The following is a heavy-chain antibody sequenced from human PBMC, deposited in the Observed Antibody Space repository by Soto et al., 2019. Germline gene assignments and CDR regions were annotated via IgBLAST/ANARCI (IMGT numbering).Heavy chain of an antibody. J-gene: IGHJ6*02. D-gene: IGHD1-26*01. CDR3: AREGESGATYYYYYGMDV. CDR2: ISSSGSTI. CDR1: GFTFSDYY. Sequence: GGSLRLSCAASGFTFSDYYMSWIRQAPGKGLEWVSYISSSGSTIYYADSVKGRFTISRDNAKNSLYLQMNSLRAEDTAVYYCAREGESGATYYYYYGMDVWGQGTTVTVSS. V-gene: IGHV3-11*01.